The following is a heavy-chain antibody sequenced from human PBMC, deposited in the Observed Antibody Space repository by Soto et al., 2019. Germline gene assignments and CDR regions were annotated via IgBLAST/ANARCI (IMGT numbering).Heavy chain of an antibody. CDR1: GGSVRAPDW. J-gene: IGHJ5*01. Sequence: SETLSLTCTLSGGSVRAPDWWNWVRQSPDKGLEWIAEVHISGHSNYNPSLRSRVSVSIDSSKNQFYLNLNSVTAADTAIYYCARVRQGCSANNCYFVPWGQGTQVTVSS. CDR3: ARVRQGCSANNCYFVP. D-gene: IGHD1-1*01. V-gene: IGHV4-4*02. CDR2: VHISGHS.